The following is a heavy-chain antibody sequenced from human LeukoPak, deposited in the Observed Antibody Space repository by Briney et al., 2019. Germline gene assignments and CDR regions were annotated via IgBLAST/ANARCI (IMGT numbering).Heavy chain of an antibody. CDR3: ARLKRNYDFWSDYYTLFFDY. J-gene: IGHJ4*02. V-gene: IGHV4-31*03. Sequence: SQTLSLTCTVSGGSISSGGYYWSWIRQHPGKGLEWIGYIYYSGSTYYNPSLKSRVTISVDTSKNQFSLKLSSVTAADTAVYYCARLKRNYDFWSDYYTLFFDYWGQGTLVTVSS. D-gene: IGHD3-3*01. CDR2: IYYSGST. CDR1: GGSISSGGYY.